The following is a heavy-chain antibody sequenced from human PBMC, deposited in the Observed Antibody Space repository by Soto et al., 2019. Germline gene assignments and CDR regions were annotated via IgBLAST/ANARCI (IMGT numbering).Heavy chain of an antibody. CDR2: ISSSSYI. J-gene: IGHJ6*03. CDR1: GFTFSSYS. D-gene: IGHD3-10*01. CDR3: AILPSDTMVRGVILPNYYYYMDV. Sequence: GGSLRLSCAASGFTFSSYSMNWVRQAPGKGLEWVSSISSSSYIYYADSVKGRFNISRDNAKNSLYLQMNRLRAEDTSVYYCAILPSDTMVRGVILPNYYYYMDVWGKGTTVTVSS. V-gene: IGHV3-21*01.